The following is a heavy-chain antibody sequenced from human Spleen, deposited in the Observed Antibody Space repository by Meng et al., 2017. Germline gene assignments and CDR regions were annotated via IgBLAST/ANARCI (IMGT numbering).Heavy chain of an antibody. D-gene: IGHD5-24*01. V-gene: IGHV4-34*01. CDR1: GGSFSGYY. J-gene: IGHJ3*02. CDR3: ARSRSGKRRDGYNRLLHDAFDI. Sequence: QVRLQESRPGLVYPSGTVCLTCAVPGGSFSGYYGSWIRQPPGKGLEWIGEINHSGSTNYNPSLKSRVTISVDTSKNQFSLKLSSVTAADTAVYYCARSRSGKRRDGYNRLLHDAFDIWGQGTMVTVSS. CDR2: INHSGST.